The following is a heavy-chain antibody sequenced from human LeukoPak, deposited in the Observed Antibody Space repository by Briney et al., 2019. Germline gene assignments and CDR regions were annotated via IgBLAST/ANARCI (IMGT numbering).Heavy chain of an antibody. V-gene: IGHV4-59*01. Sequence: SETLSLTCTVSGGSISSYYWSWIRQPPGKGLEWIGYIYYSGSTNYNPSLKSRVTISVDTSKNQFSLKLSSVTAADTAVYYCARDRGAATFGYWGQGTLVTVSS. D-gene: IGHD3-10*01. CDR2: IYYSGST. CDR3: ARDRGAATFGY. J-gene: IGHJ4*02. CDR1: GGSISSYY.